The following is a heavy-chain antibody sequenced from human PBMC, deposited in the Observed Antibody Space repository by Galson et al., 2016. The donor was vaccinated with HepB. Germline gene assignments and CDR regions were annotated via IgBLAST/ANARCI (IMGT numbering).Heavy chain of an antibody. CDR2: IYWDDAQ. D-gene: IGHD4-23*01. V-gene: IGHV2-5*02. Sequence: PALVKPTQTLTLACTFSGFSLLTNGVGVGWIRQTPGQALEWLALIYWDDAQRSSPSLRSRLTITKNIRKNQVVLTMTDIDPVDAGTFYCARLTWRGRDSRGNLFLFDCWGQGIRVTVSS. CDR3: ARLTWRGRDSRGNLFLFDC. J-gene: IGHJ4*02. CDR1: GFSLLTNGVG.